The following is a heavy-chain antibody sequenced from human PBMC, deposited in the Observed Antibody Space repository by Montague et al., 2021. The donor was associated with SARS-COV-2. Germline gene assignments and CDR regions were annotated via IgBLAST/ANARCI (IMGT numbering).Heavy chain of an antibody. CDR3: ARHSGRDTIFGVVIIFDAFDI. V-gene: IGHV4-39*01. CDR1: GGSISSSNYY. J-gene: IGHJ3*02. CDR2: IYYSGST. D-gene: IGHD3-3*01. Sequence: SETLSLTCTVSGGSISSSNYYWGWIRQPPGKGLEWIGSIYYSGSTYYTPSLKSRVTISVDTSKNQFSLRLSSVTAAGTAAYYCARHSGRDTIFGVVIIFDAFDIWGQGTMVTVSS.